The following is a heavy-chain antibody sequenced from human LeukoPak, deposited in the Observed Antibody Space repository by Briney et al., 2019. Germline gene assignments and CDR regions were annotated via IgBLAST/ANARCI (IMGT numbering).Heavy chain of an antibody. J-gene: IGHJ5*02. CDR1: GYTFTSYD. CDR2: MNPNSGNT. D-gene: IGHD3-10*01. CDR3: ARATYYYGSGSYGDWFDP. V-gene: IGHV1-8*03. Sequence: ASVKVSCKASGYTFTSYDINWVRQATGQGLEWMGWMNPNSGNTGYAQKFQGRVTITSNTSISTAYMELSSLRSEDTAVYYCARATYYYGSGSYGDWFDPWGQGTLVTVSS.